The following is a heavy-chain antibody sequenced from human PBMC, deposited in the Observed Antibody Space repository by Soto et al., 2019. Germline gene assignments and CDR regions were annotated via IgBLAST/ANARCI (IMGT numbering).Heavy chain of an antibody. Sequence: GGSQRLSCAASGFTFRSYWMSWVRQAPGKGLEWVANIKQDGSEKYYVDSVKGRFTISRDNAKNSLYLQMNSLRAEDTAVYYCARERDYDFWSGYFQYYYYYYGMDVWGQGTTVTVSS. CDR1: GFTFRSYW. CDR2: IKQDGSEK. J-gene: IGHJ6*02. CDR3: ARERDYDFWSGYFQYYYYYYGMDV. V-gene: IGHV3-7*05. D-gene: IGHD3-3*01.